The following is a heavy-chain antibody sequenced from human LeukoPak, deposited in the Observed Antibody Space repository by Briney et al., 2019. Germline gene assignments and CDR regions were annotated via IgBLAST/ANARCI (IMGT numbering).Heavy chain of an antibody. Sequence: GGSLRLSCAASGFTFSRYWMSWVRQAPGKGLEWVANIKEDGSDENFVDSVKGRFTITRDNAKNSVYLQMNSLRVEDSAVYYCANDDFSGYHYWGQGTLVTVSS. J-gene: IGHJ4*02. CDR1: GFTFSRYW. CDR3: ANDDFSGYHY. D-gene: IGHD3/OR15-3a*01. CDR2: IKEDGSDE. V-gene: IGHV3-7*01.